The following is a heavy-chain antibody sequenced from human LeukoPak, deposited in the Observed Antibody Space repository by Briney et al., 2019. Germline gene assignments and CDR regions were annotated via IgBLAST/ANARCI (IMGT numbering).Heavy chain of an antibody. J-gene: IGHJ4*02. Sequence: ASVKVSCKASGYTFTSYYMHWVRQAPGQGLEWMGIINPSGGSTSYAQKFQGRVAMTRDMSTSTVYMELSSLRSEDTAVYYCARGHHYDFWSGYPPTLDYWGQGTLVTVSS. CDR2: INPSGGST. V-gene: IGHV1-46*01. D-gene: IGHD3-3*01. CDR3: ARGHHYDFWSGYPPTLDY. CDR1: GYTFTSYY.